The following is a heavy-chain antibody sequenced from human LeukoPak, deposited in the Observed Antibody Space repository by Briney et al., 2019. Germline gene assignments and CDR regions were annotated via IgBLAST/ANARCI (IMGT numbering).Heavy chain of an antibody. CDR2: IIPIFGTA. V-gene: IGHV1-69*06. J-gene: IGHJ4*02. Sequence: GASVKVSCKASGGTFSSYAISWVRQAPGQGLEWMGGIIPIFGTANYAQKFQGRVTITADKSTSTAYMELSSLRSEDTAVYYCARGWLRFGLPYFDYWGQGTLVTVSS. D-gene: IGHD5-12*01. CDR3: ARGWLRFGLPYFDY. CDR1: GGTFSSYA.